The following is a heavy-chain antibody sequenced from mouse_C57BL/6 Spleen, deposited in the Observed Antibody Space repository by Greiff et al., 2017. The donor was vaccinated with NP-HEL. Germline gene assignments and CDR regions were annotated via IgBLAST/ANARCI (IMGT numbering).Heavy chain of an antibody. CDR2: IYPRDGST. CDR3: ARRDYGSSWYFDV. D-gene: IGHD1-1*01. Sequence: VKLMESGPELVKPGASVKLSCKASGYTFTSYDINWVKQRPGQGLEWIGWIYPRDGSTKYNEKFKGKATLTVDTSSSTAYMELHSLTSEDSAVYFCARRDYGSSWYFDVWGTGTTVTVSS. CDR1: GYTFTSYD. J-gene: IGHJ1*03. V-gene: IGHV1-85*01.